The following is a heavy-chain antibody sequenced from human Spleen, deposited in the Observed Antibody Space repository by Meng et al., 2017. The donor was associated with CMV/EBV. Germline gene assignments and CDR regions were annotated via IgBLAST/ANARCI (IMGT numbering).Heavy chain of an antibody. J-gene: IGHJ4*02. CDR1: GFTFSSYA. CDR2: ISYDGSNK. CDR3: ARDRVGDFWSAIGIDY. D-gene: IGHD3-3*01. V-gene: IGHV3-30-3*01. Sequence: GGSLRLSCAASGFTFSSYAVHWVRQAPGKGLEWVAVISYDGSNKYYADSVKGRFTISRDNSKNTLYLQMNSLRAEDTAVYYCARDRVGDFWSAIGIDYWGQGTLVTVSS.